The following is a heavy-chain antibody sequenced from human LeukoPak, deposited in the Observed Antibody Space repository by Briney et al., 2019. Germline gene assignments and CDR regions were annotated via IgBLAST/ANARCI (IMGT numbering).Heavy chain of an antibody. D-gene: IGHD6-19*01. CDR1: GGSISSSSYY. CDR3: ARQPYSSGWYQPVGY. CDR2: IYYSGST. Sequence: SETLSRNCTVSGGSISSSSYYWGWIRQPPGKGLEWIGSIYYSGSTYYNPSLKSRVTISVDTSKNQFSLKLSSVTAADTAVYYCARQPYSSGWYQPVGYWGQGTLVTVSS. V-gene: IGHV4-39*01. J-gene: IGHJ4*02.